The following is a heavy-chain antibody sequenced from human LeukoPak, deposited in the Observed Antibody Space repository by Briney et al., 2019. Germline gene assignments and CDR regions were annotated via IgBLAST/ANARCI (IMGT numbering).Heavy chain of an antibody. CDR1: GFTFSTYY. V-gene: IGHV3-7*01. CDR2: IKQDGSEK. Sequence: GGSLRLSCAASGFTFSTYYMSWVRQAPGKGLEWVANIKQDGSEKYYVDSVKGRFTISRDNAKNSLFLQMNSLRAEDTAVYYCARGMGYYGSGSGPWFDPWGQGTLVTVSS. CDR3: ARGMGYYGSGSGPWFDP. J-gene: IGHJ5*02. D-gene: IGHD3-10*01.